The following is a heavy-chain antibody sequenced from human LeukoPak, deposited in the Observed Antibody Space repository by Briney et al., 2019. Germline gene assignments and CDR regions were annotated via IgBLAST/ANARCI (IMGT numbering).Heavy chain of an antibody. CDR1: GGSISTHY. CDR2: IYYSGST. CDR3: AREESMVRGVSGFDP. V-gene: IGHV4-59*11. D-gene: IGHD3-10*01. Sequence: SETLSLTCTVSGGSISTHYWSWIRQPPGKGLEWIGYIYYSGSTNYNPSLTSRVTISVDTSKNQFSLKLNSVTAADTAVYYCAREESMVRGVSGFDPWGQGTLVTVSS. J-gene: IGHJ5*02.